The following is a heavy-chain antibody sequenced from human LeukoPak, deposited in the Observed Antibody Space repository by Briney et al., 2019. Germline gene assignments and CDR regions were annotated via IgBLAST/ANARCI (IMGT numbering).Heavy chain of an antibody. V-gene: IGHV3-48*01. CDR2: ISSSSSTI. D-gene: IGHD6-19*01. CDR1: GFTFSSYS. J-gene: IGHJ6*03. Sequence: PGGSLRLSCAASGFTFSSYSMNWVRQAPGKGLEWVSYISSSSSTIYYADSVKGRFTISRDNAKNSLYLQMNSLRAEDTAVYYCARVDEAVAGTFSDYYYYMDVWGKGTTVTVSS. CDR3: ARVDEAVAGTFSDYYYYMDV.